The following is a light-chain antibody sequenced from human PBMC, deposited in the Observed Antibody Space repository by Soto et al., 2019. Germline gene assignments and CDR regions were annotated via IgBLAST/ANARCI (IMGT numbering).Light chain of an antibody. V-gene: IGKV1-33*01. CDR2: DAS. CDR3: QQYDILPIT. J-gene: IGKJ4*01. Sequence: DIQVTQSPPSLSASVGDRVTITCQASDDIINSLNWYQQKPGKAPKLLIHDASILQTGVPSRFSGSGSGTDFTFTITSLQPEDIATYYCQQYDILPITFGGGTKV. CDR1: DDIINS.